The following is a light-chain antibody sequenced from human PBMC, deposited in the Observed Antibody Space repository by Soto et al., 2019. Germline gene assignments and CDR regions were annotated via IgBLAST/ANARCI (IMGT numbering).Light chain of an antibody. Sequence: QSVLTQPPSASGTPGQRVTISCSGSSSNIGSNYVYWYQQLPGTAPKLLIYRNNQWPSGVPDRFSGSKSGTSASLAISGLRSEDEADYYCAAWDDSLFWVFGGGTKLTVL. CDR2: RNN. V-gene: IGLV1-47*01. CDR1: SSNIGSNY. J-gene: IGLJ3*02. CDR3: AAWDDSLFWV.